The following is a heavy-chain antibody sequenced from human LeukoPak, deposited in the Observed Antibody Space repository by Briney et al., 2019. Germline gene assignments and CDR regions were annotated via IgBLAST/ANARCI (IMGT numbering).Heavy chain of an antibody. J-gene: IGHJ5*02. CDR1: GGSISSGDYY. CDR2: IYYSGST. Sequence: SETLSLTCTVSGGSISSGDYYWSWIRQPPGKGLEWIGYIYYSGSTYYNPSLKSRVTISVDTSKNQFSLKLSSVTAADTAVYYCARDRGGYGWFDPWGQGTLVTVSS. D-gene: IGHD1-26*01. CDR3: ARDRGGYGWFDP. V-gene: IGHV4-30-4*01.